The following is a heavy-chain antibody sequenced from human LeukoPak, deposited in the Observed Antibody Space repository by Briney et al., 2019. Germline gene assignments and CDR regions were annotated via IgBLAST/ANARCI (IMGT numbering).Heavy chain of an antibody. J-gene: IGHJ3*01. CDR3: AREFRTTTWSYDAFDL. CDR2: MNPKSGGT. V-gene: IGHV1-2*02. CDR1: GYTFTDYY. Sequence: ASVKVSCKASGYTFTDYYMHWVRQAPGQGLEWVGWMNPKSGGTNYAQRFQGRVTMTRGTSNNTSYMELTKLASDDTAVYYCAREFRTTTWSYDAFDLWGQGTMVTVSS. D-gene: IGHD1-1*01.